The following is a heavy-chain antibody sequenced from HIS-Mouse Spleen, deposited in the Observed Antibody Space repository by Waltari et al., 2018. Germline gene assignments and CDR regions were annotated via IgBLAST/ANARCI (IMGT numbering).Heavy chain of an antibody. V-gene: IGHV4-39*07. CDR2: IYYSGRT. CDR3: AREIPYSSSWYDWYFDL. J-gene: IGHJ2*01. CDR1: GGPLSSSSYY. Sequence: QLQLQESGPGLVKPSETLSLTCTVPGGPLSSSSYYCGWIRQPPGKGLEWIGSIYYSGRTYYNPSLKSRVTISVDTSKNQFSLKLSSVTAADTAVYYCAREIPYSSSWYDWYFDLWGRGTLVTVSS. D-gene: IGHD6-13*01.